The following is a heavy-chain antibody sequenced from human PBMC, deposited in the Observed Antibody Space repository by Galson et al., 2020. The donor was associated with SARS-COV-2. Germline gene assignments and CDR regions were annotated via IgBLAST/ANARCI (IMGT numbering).Heavy chain of an antibody. Sequence: GESLKISCAASGFTFSSYWMSWVRQAPGKGLEWVANIKQDGSEKYYVDSVKGRFTISRDNAKNSLYLQMNSLRAEDTAVYCCARVGGSSWYFDYWGQGTLVTVSS. J-gene: IGHJ4*02. V-gene: IGHV3-7*05. D-gene: IGHD6-13*01. CDR3: ARVGGSSWYFDY. CDR2: IKQDGSEK. CDR1: GFTFSSYW.